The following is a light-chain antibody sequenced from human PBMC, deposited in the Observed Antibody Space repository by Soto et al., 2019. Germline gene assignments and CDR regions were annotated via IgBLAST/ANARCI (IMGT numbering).Light chain of an antibody. CDR3: QHYNEWPLT. V-gene: IGKV3-15*01. CDR1: KSVNNN. CDR2: GAA. Sequence: ETGMTQSQATLSESQGERATLTCRASKSVNNNLAWYQQKPGQAPRLLIYGAAARATGIPARFSGSGFGTEFTLTIRSLQSEDSAVYYCQHYNEWPLTFGGGTKVEIK. J-gene: IGKJ4*01.